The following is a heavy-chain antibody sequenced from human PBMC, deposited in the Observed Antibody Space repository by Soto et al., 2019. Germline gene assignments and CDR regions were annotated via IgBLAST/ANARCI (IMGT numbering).Heavy chain of an antibody. J-gene: IGHJ6*02. Sequence: SETLSLTCRVSGGSLSSGFYYWSWIRQPPGKGLEWIGYFYHTGSTYYNPSLKGRLTISKDMTKNQFSLNLMSVTAADTAVYYCARAAATTAAGYYYYGLDVWGQGTTVT. CDR2: FYHTGST. CDR1: GGSLSSGFYY. CDR3: ARAAATTAAGYYYYGLDV. D-gene: IGHD6-25*01. V-gene: IGHV4-30-4*01.